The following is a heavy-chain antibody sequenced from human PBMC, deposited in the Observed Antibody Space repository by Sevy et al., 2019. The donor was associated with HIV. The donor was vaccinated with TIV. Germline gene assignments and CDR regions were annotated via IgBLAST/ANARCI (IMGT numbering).Heavy chain of an antibody. V-gene: IGHV1-46*01. Sequence: ASVKVSCRASGYTFTSYHMHWVRQAPGQGLEWMGIINPSGGSTNYAQKFQGRVTMTRDKSTSTVYMELSSLKFVDTAVYFCARGYGSLDYWGTGTPVTVSS. J-gene: IGHJ4*02. D-gene: IGHD2-15*01. CDR3: ARGYGSLDY. CDR2: INPSGGST. CDR1: GYTFTSYH.